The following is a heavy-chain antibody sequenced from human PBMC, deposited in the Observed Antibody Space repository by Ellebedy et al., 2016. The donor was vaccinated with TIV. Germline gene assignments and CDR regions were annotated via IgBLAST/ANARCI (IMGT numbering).Heavy chain of an antibody. CDR1: GYSFTSYW. CDR2: IYPGDSDT. V-gene: IGHV5-51*01. D-gene: IGHD2-15*01. Sequence: GESLKISXKGSGYSFTSYWIGWVRQMPGKGLEWMGIIYPGDSDTRYSPSFQGQVTISADKSISTAYLQWSSLKASDTAMYYCAREGDALDCSGGSCYSGWFDPWGQGTLVTVSS. J-gene: IGHJ5*02. CDR3: AREGDALDCSGGSCYSGWFDP.